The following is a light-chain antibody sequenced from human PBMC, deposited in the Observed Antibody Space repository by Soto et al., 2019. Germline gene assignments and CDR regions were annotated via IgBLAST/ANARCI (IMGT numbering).Light chain of an antibody. CDR1: QSVSSSY. J-gene: IGKJ3*01. CDR2: GAS. CDR3: QQYGSSIFT. V-gene: IGKV3-20*01. Sequence: EIVLTQSPGTLSLSPGERATLSCRASQSVSSSYLAWYQQEPGQAPRLLIHGASSRATGIPDRFSGSGSGTDFTLTISRLEPEDFAVYYCQQYGSSIFTFGPGTKVDIK.